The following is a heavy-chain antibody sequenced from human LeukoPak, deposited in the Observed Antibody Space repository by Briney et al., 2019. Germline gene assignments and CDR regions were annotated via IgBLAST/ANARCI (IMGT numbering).Heavy chain of an antibody. D-gene: IGHD3-10*01. V-gene: IGHV4-4*02. Sequence: SETLSLTCAVSGGSISSSNWWSWVRQPPGKGLEWIGEIYHSGSTNYNPSLKSRATISVDKSKNQFSLKLSSVTAADTAVYYCATRYGSGSYYNGPIDYWGQGTLVTVSS. J-gene: IGHJ4*02. CDR3: ATRYGSGSYYNGPIDY. CDR1: GGSISSSNW. CDR2: IYHSGST.